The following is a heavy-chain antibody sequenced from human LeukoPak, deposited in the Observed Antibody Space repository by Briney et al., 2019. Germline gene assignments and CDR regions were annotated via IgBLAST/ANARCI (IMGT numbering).Heavy chain of an antibody. D-gene: IGHD2-2*01. CDR3: ARRSSTPPYYMDV. V-gene: IGHV1-18*01. CDR1: GYTFTSYG. Sequence: ASVRVSCKASGYTFTSYGISWVRQAPGQGLEWMGWISAYNGNTNYAQKLQGRVTMTTDTSTSTAYMELRSLRSDDTAVYYCARRSSTPPYYMDVWGKRPRIAVSS. CDR2: ISAYNGNT. J-gene: IGHJ6*03.